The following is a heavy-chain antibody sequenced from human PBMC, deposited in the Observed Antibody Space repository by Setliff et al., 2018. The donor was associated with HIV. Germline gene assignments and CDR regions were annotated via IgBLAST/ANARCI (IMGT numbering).Heavy chain of an antibody. V-gene: IGHV1-46*01. D-gene: IGHD3-10*01. CDR1: GYTFTSYY. J-gene: IGHJ5*02. CDR2: INPSVGTT. CDR3: ARDHYYGSGTYYRGGSGFDP. Sequence: ASVKVSCKASGYTFTSYYLNWVRQAPGQGPEWMGIINPSVGTTRYAHKLQGRVTMTRATSTSTVYMELSSLRSEDTAVYYCARDHYYGSGTYYRGGSGFDPWGQGTLVTVSS.